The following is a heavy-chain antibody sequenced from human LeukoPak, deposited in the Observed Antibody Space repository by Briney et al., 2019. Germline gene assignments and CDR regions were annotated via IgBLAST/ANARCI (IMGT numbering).Heavy chain of an antibody. CDR2: IYSDGTT. D-gene: IGHD1-20*01. V-gene: IGHV3-53*01. CDR1: GFSVSSNF. J-gene: IGHJ4*02. Sequence: PGGSLRLSCAASGFSVSSNFLSWVRQAPGKGPEWVSMIYSDGTTHYVDSVRGRFAISRDTSRNTVFLQMNSLRVEDTAIYYCARAPTITANFDCWGQGTLVTVSP. CDR3: ARAPTITANFDC.